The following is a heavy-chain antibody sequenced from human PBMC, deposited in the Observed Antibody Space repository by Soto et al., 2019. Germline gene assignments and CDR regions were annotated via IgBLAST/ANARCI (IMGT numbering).Heavy chain of an antibody. Sequence: GGSLRLSCSASGFTFSSYAMHWVRQAPGKGLEYVSAISSNGGSTYYADSVKGRFTISRDNSKNTLYLQMSSLRAEDTAVYYCVKDFSYYGSGSYYREWFDPWGQGTLVTVSS. CDR2: ISSNGGST. V-gene: IGHV3-64D*08. J-gene: IGHJ5*02. CDR1: GFTFSSYA. D-gene: IGHD3-10*01. CDR3: VKDFSYYGSGSYYREWFDP.